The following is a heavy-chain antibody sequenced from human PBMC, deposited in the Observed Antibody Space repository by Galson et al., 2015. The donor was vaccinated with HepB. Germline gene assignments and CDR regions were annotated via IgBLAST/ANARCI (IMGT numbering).Heavy chain of an antibody. CDR2: IAHDGKTE. Sequence: SLRLSCAASGFTFSSYAVHWVRQAPGKGLEWVAVIAHDGKTEYYADSVRSRFTISRDNSNNTLYLQLNSPRLEDTAVYCCARSITMVRINTPDYWGQGTLVIVSS. CDR1: GFTFSSYA. CDR3: ARSITMVRINTPDY. V-gene: IGHV3-30*17. D-gene: IGHD3-10*01. J-gene: IGHJ4*02.